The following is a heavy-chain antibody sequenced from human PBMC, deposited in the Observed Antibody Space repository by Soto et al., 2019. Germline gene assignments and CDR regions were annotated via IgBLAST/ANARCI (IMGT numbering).Heavy chain of an antibody. CDR3: AKGDYDFWSGYSFRYNWFDP. CDR1: GFTFSSYA. J-gene: IGHJ5*02. Sequence: GGSLRLSCAASGFTFSSYAMSWVRQAPGKGLEWVSAISGSGGSTYYADSVKGRFTISRDNSKNTLYLQMNSLRAEDTAVYYCAKGDYDFWSGYSFRYNWFDPWGQGTLVTVSS. D-gene: IGHD3-3*01. CDR2: ISGSGGST. V-gene: IGHV3-23*01.